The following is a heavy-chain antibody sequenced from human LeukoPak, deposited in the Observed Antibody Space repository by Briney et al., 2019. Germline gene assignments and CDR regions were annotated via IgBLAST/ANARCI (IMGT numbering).Heavy chain of an antibody. CDR2: MSYEETYK. Sequence: PGGCLRLSCAASGFSVRDYAMHWVRQAPGKGLEWVAVMSYEETYKNYAEAVKGRFTISRDDSKNTLFLQMSSLRPEDTAVYYCASDFGVIRRSWGQGTLVSVSS. D-gene: IGHD3-3*01. CDR3: ASDFGVIRRS. J-gene: IGHJ5*02. V-gene: IGHV3-30-3*01. CDR1: GFSVRDYA.